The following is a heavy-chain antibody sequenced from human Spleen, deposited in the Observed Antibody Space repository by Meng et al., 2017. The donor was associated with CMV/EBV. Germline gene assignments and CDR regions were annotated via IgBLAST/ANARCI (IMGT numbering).Heavy chain of an antibody. CDR1: GFTFTIYT. CDR2: VSSTSSYI. Sequence: GESLKISCAASGFTFTIYTMNWVRQAPGKGLEWVSSVSSTSSYIHYADSMRGRFTMSRDNSKNTLYLQMNSLRAEDTAVYYCARALLPPSYYYPMDVWGQGTTVTVSS. CDR3: ARALLPPSYYYPMDV. V-gene: IGHV3-21*01. J-gene: IGHJ6*02.